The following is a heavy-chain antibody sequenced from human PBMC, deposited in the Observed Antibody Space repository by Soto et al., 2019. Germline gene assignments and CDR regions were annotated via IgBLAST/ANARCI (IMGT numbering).Heavy chain of an antibody. CDR2: IYYSGGT. V-gene: IGHV4-61*01. D-gene: IGHD5-18*01. CDR1: GGSVSSGSYY. J-gene: IGHJ4*02. Sequence: SETLSLTCTVSGGSVSSGSYYWSWIRQPPGKGLEWIGYIYYSGGTNYNPSLKSRVTISVDTSKNQFSLKLSSVTAADTAVYYCARGALYTAMVRGGFDYWGQGTLVTVLL. CDR3: ARGALYTAMVRGGFDY.